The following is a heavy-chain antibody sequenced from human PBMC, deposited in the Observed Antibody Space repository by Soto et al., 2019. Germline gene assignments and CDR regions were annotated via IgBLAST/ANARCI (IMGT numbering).Heavy chain of an antibody. J-gene: IGHJ4*02. CDR2: IHYNGDT. CDR3: ARCGSTCSLAF. CDR1: GGSISSVDYY. D-gene: IGHD2-2*01. Sequence: SETLSLTCTVSGGSISSVDYYWSWIRQPPGKGLEWIGHIHYNGDTYYNPSLKSRVTISVETSKNQFSLKLTSVTAADTAVYYCARCGSTCSLAFWGQGTLVTVS. V-gene: IGHV4-30-4*01.